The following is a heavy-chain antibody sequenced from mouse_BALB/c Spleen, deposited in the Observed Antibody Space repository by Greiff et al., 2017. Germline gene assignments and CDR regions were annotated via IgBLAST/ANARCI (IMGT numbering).Heavy chain of an antibody. Sequence: VQLKESGPGLVAPSQSLSITCTVSGFSLTSYGVHWVRQPPGKGLEWLGVIWAGGSTNYNSALMSRLSISKDNSKSQVFLKMNSLQTDDTAMYYCARGPDGYSAWFAYWGQGTLVTVSA. CDR1: GFSLTSYG. J-gene: IGHJ3*01. V-gene: IGHV2-9*02. CDR2: IWAGGST. CDR3: ARGPDGYSAWFAY. D-gene: IGHD2-3*01.